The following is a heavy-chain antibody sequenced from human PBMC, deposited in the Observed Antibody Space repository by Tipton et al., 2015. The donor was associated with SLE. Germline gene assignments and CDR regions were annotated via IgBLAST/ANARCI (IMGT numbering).Heavy chain of an antibody. J-gene: IGHJ4*02. CDR2: VRYSRNT. D-gene: IGHD5-24*01. CDR3: ARDQGWLQFSFDY. Sequence: TLSLTCNVSGGSIRSHYWSWIRQSPGKGLEWIGYVRYSRNTNYNSSLKSRVTISVDTSKNQFSLKLNSVTAADTAVYYCARDQGWLQFSFDYWGQGILVAVSS. V-gene: IGHV4-59*11. CDR1: GGSIRSHY.